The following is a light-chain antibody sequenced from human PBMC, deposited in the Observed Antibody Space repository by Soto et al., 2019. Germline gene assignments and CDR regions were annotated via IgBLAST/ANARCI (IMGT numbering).Light chain of an antibody. V-gene: IGKV3-20*01. J-gene: IGKJ1*01. CDR3: QNYNSYSEA. CDR2: AAS. CDR1: QSVSSSN. Sequence: DIVLTKSPGTLSLSPGERATLSCRASQSVSSSNLAWYQQKPAQANRLLIYAASRRAPGIPERFSGRGSGTDFTLTISSLQPDEFATYYCQNYNSYSEAVGQGTKVDIK.